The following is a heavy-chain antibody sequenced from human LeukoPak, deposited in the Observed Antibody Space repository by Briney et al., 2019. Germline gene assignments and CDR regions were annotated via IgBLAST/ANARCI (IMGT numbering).Heavy chain of an antibody. V-gene: IGHV1-2*02. Sequence: ASVKVSCKASGYTFTGNYMHWVRQAPGHGLEWMGWVNPKSGSTNYAQKFQGRVTMTRDTSISTAYMELSRLRSDDTAVYYCVLAAAGLNWFDPWGQGTLVTVSS. J-gene: IGHJ5*02. CDR1: GYTFTGNY. CDR3: VLAAAGLNWFDP. D-gene: IGHD6-13*01. CDR2: VNPKSGST.